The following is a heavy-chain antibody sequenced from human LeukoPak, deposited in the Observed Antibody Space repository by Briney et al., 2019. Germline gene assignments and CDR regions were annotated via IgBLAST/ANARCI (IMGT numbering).Heavy chain of an antibody. D-gene: IGHD2-15*01. CDR2: ISGSGGST. CDR1: GFTFSSYA. Sequence: LPGGSLRLSCAASGFTFSSYAMSWVRQAPGKGLEWVSAISGSGGSTYYADSVKGRFTISRDNSKNTLYLQMNSLRAEDTAVYYCAKVFEDIVVVVAAIFDYWGQGTLVTVSS. CDR3: AKVFEDIVVVVAAIFDY. J-gene: IGHJ4*02. V-gene: IGHV3-23*01.